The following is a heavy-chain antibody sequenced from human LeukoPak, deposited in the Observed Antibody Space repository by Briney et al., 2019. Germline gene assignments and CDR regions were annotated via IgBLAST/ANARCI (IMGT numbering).Heavy chain of an antibody. CDR3: ARVVWASEVTNLALGY. CDR2: IHPNSGDT. V-gene: IGHV1-2*06. Sequence: ASVKVSCKTSGYTFSGAGYYMHWVRQAPGQGLEWMGRIHPNSGDTNYARNFQGRVTMTRDTSISSAYMELSRLRSDDTAVYYCARVVWASEVTNLALGYWGQGTLVTVSS. J-gene: IGHJ4*02. CDR1: GYTFSGAGYY. D-gene: IGHD3-16*01.